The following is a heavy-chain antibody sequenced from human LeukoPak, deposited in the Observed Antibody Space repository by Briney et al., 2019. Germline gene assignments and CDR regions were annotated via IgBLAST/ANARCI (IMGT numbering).Heavy chain of an antibody. CDR1: GYTFTSYG. CDR3: ARVQLRYFDWLLDYYFDY. CDR2: ISAHNGNT. J-gene: IGHJ4*02. D-gene: IGHD3-9*01. V-gene: IGHV1-18*01. Sequence: GASVKVSCKASGYTFTSYGISWVRQAPGQGLEWMGWISAHNGNTNYAQKLQGRVTMTTDTSTSTAYMELRSLRSDDTAVYYCARVQLRYFDWLLDYYFDYWGQGTLVTVSS.